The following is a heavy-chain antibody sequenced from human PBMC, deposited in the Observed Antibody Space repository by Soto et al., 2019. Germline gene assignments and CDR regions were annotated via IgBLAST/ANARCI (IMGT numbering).Heavy chain of an antibody. D-gene: IGHD4-17*01. Sequence: QVQLVESGGGVVQPGRSLRLSCAASGFTFSSYGMHRVRQAPGKGLEWVAVIWYDGSNKYYADSAKGRFTISRDNSKNTLYLQMNRLRAEDTAVYYCARRDYDYGDYGHDAFDIWGQGTMVTVSS. CDR3: ARRDYDYGDYGHDAFDI. J-gene: IGHJ3*02. V-gene: IGHV3-33*01. CDR1: GFTFSSYG. CDR2: IWYDGSNK.